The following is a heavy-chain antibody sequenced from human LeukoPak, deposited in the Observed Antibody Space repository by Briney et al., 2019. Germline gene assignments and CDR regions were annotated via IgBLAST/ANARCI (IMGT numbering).Heavy chain of an antibody. V-gene: IGHV3-21*01. J-gene: IGHJ4*02. CDR2: ISSSSSYI. Sequence: MPGGSLRLSCAASGFTFSSYSMNRVRQAPGKGLEWVSSISSSSSYIYYADSVKGRFTISRDNAKNSLYLQMNSLRAEDTAVYYCASTQVAPRRDYWGQGTLVTVSS. D-gene: IGHD5-12*01. CDR1: GFTFSSYS. CDR3: ASTQVAPRRDY.